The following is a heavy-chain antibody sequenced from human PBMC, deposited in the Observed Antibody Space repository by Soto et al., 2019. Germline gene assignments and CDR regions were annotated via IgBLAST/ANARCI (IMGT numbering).Heavy chain of an antibody. D-gene: IGHD3-3*01. J-gene: IGHJ1*01. Sequence: GGSLRLSCAASGFTFSSYSMNWVRQAPGKGLEWVSSISSSSSYIYYADSVKGQSTISRDNAKNSLYLQMNSLRAEDTALYFCARRDTSGFLRYSDLWGQGTLVTVSS. CDR3: ARRDTSGFLRYSDL. CDR2: ISSSSSYI. CDR1: GFTFSSYS. V-gene: IGHV3-21*04.